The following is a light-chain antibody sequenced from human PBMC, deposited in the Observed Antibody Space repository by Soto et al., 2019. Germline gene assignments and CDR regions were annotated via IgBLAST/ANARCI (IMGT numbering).Light chain of an antibody. V-gene: IGLV2-11*01. CDR1: SSDVGGYNY. J-gene: IGLJ3*02. CDR3: CSYAGSHSWV. CDR2: DVT. Sequence: QSALTQPRSVSGSPGQSVTISCTGTSSDVGGYNYVSWHQQHPGKAPKLTIYDVTTRPSGVPDRFSGSKSGNTASLIISGLQAEDEADYYCCSYAGSHSWVFGGGTKLTVL.